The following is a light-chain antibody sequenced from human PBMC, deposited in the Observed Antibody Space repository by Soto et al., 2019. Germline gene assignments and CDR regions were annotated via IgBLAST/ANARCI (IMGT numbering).Light chain of an antibody. Sequence: EIVMTQSPATLSVSPGERATLSCRASQSLSSNLAWYQQKPGQAPRLLIYDASTRATGIPARFSGSGSGTEFTLTISSLESEDFAVYYCQHRSNWLAFGGGTKVEIK. V-gene: IGKV3-15*01. CDR3: QHRSNWLA. J-gene: IGKJ4*01. CDR1: QSLSSN. CDR2: DAS.